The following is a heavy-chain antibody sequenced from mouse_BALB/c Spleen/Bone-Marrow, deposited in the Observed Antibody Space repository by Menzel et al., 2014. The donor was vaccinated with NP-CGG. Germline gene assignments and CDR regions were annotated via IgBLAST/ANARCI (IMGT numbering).Heavy chain of an antibody. Sequence: VQLKESGPGLVAPSQSLSITCTVSGFSLTGYGVNWVRQPPGKGLEWLGMIWGDGSTDYNSALKYRLSISKDNSKSQVFLKMKRLQADDEDRYYCSREPTVVAGAWFAYWGQGTLVTVSS. CDR2: IWGDGST. V-gene: IGHV2-6-7*01. J-gene: IGHJ3*01. CDR1: GFSLTGYG. D-gene: IGHD1-1*01. CDR3: SREPTVVAGAWFAY.